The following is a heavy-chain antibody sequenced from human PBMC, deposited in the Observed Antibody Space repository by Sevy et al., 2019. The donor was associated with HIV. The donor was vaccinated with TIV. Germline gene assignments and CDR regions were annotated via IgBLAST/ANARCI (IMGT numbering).Heavy chain of an antibody. V-gene: IGHV3-15*01. CDR2: IKRKTGGGTT. J-gene: IGHJ4*02. CDR1: GFTFSNAW. CDR3: TTDLSSYYDSSGYYSGTRGY. D-gene: IGHD3-22*01. Sequence: GGSLRLSCAASGFTFSNAWMSWVRQAPGKGLEWVGRIKRKTGGGTTDYAAPVKGRLTISREYSKTTLYLQMNSPKTEDTVVYYCTTDLSSYYDSSGYYSGTRGYWGQGTLVTVSS.